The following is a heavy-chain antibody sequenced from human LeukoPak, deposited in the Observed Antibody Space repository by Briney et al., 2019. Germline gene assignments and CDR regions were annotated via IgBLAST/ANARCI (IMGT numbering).Heavy chain of an antibody. V-gene: IGHV1-2*02. CDR2: IKPNSAGT. D-gene: IGHD1-26*01. CDR1: GYTFSGSF. J-gene: IGHJ5*02. CDR3: ARGGTVRGSYGGNWFDP. Sequence: GASVKVSCTAPGYTFSGSFMHWVRQAPGQGLEWMGWIKPNSAGTRYAQKFQGRFTMTRDTSINTAYMELSWLTSDDTAVYYCARGGTVRGSYGGNWFDPWGQGTLVTVSS.